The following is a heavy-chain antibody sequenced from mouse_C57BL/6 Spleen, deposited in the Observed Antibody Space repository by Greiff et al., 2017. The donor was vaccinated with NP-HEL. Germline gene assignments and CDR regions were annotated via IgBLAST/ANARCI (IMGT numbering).Heavy chain of an antibody. D-gene: IGHD1-1*01. CDR1: GFSFTSSG. CDR3: AKSYGSSLYYAMDY. V-gene: IGHV2-3*01. CDR2: LWGDGST. J-gene: IGHJ4*01. Sequence: QVQLKESGPGLVAPSQSLSFTCTVSGFSFTSSGVSWVRQPPGPGLAWLGVLWGDGSTNYHSALISRLSISKDNSKSQVFLKLNSLQTDDTATYYCAKSYGSSLYYAMDYWGQGTSVTVSS.